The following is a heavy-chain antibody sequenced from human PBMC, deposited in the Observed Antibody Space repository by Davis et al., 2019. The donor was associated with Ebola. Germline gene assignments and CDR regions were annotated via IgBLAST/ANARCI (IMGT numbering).Heavy chain of an antibody. CDR2: IYPGDSPT. CDR1: GYTFTNYW. V-gene: IGHV5-51*01. CDR3: ARLTAAVDY. D-gene: IGHD6-13*01. Sequence: GESLKISCKGSGYTFTNYWIGWVRQVPGKGLEWMGIIYPGDSPTRYSPSLQGQVTISADKSISTAYLQWSSLKASDTAMYYCARLTAAVDYWGQGTLVTVSS. J-gene: IGHJ4*02.